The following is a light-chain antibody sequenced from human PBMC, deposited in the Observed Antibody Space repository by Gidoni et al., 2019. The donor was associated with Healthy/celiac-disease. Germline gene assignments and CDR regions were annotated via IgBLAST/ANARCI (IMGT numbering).Light chain of an antibody. CDR3: QSYDSSLSGSAV. CDR1: SPNIGAGYD. CDR2: GNS. Sequence: QSVLTQPPSVSGAPGHRVTISCTGSSPNIGAGYDGHWYQQLPGTAPKLLIYGNSNRPSGVPDRFSGSKSGTSASLAITGLQAEDEADYYCQSYDSSLSGSAVFGGGTKLTVL. J-gene: IGLJ2*01. V-gene: IGLV1-40*01.